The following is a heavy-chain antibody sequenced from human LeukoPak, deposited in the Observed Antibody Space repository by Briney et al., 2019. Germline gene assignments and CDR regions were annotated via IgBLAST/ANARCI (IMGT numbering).Heavy chain of an antibody. CDR3: AREQEWSSSPLDAFDI. CDR2: IYTSGST. D-gene: IGHD6-6*01. CDR1: GGSISSYY. V-gene: IGHV4-4*07. J-gene: IGHJ3*02. Sequence: SETLSLTCTVSGGSISSYYWSWIRQPAGKGLEWIGRIYTSGSTNYNPSLKSRVTISVDTSKNQFSLKLSSVTAADTAGYYCAREQEWSSSPLDAFDIWGQGTMVTVSS.